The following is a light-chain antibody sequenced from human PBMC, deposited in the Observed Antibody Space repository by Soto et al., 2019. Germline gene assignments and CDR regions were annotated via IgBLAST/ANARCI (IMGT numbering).Light chain of an antibody. V-gene: IGKV4-1*01. CDR3: QQYYSTPPT. Sequence: DIVMTQSPDSVAVSLGERATFNCKSSQSVLYSSNNKNYLAWYQQKPGQPPKLLIYWASTRESGVPDRFSGSGSGTDFTLTISSLQAEDVAVYYCQQYYSTPPTFGQGTKVEIK. CDR2: WAS. CDR1: QSVLYSSNNKNY. J-gene: IGKJ1*01.